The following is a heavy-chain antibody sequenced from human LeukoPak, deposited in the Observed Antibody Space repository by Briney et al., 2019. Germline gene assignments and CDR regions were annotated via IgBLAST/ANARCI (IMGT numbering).Heavy chain of an antibody. D-gene: IGHD6-6*01. CDR1: GFTFSNYA. V-gene: IGHV3-23*01. CDR3: AKSRYSNSYYFDY. Sequence: GGSLRLSCAASGFTFSNYAMSWVRQAPGKGLEWVSAISGSGGSTYYADSVKGRFTISRDNSKNTLYLQMNSLRAEDTAVYYCAKSRYSNSYYFDYWGQGTLVTVSS. J-gene: IGHJ4*02. CDR2: ISGSGGST.